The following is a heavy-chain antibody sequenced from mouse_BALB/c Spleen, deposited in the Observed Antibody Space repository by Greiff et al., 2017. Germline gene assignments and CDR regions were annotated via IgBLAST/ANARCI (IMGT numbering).Heavy chain of an antibody. CDR1: GYSITSDYA. D-gene: IGHD2-1*01. J-gene: IGHJ4*01. CDR2: ISYSGST. Sequence: EVKLVESGPGLVKPSQSLSLTCTVTGYSITSDYAWNWIRQFPGNKLEWMGYISYSGSTSYNPSLKSRISITRDTSKNQFFLQLNSVTTEDTATYYCARDGNYDYAMDYWGQGTSVTVSS. V-gene: IGHV3-2*02. CDR3: ARDGNYDYAMDY.